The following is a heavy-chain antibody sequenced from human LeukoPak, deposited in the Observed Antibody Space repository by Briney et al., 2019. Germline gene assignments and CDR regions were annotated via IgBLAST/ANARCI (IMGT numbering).Heavy chain of an antibody. CDR3: AKDQCGSASCHNEGKGGFDP. CDR1: GFTFSTYV. CDR2: ISGSGGNT. J-gene: IGHJ5*02. Sequence: GGSLRLSCAASGFTFSTYVMNWVRQAPGKGLEWVSAISGSGGNTYYADSVKGRFTISRDNSKNTLYLQMNSLTAEDTAVYYCAKDQCGSASCHNEGKGGFDPWGQGTLVTVSS. D-gene: IGHD2-2*01. V-gene: IGHV3-23*01.